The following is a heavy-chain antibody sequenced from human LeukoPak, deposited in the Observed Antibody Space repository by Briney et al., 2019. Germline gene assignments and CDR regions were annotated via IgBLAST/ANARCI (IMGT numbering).Heavy chain of an antibody. D-gene: IGHD3-3*01. J-gene: IGHJ4*02. CDR1: GGSFSGYY. V-gene: IGHV4-34*01. CDR3: ARGVVGVIEVRVYYVDY. Sequence: KASETLSLTCAVYGGSFSGYYWSWIRQPPGKGLECIGEINHSGITNYNPSLKSRVTMSLDTSKSQFSLKLSPVTAADTALYYCARGVVGVIEVRVYYVDYWGQGTLVTVSS. CDR2: INHSGIT.